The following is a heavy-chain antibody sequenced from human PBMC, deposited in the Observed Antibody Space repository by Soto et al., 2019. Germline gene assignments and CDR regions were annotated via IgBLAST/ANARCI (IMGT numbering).Heavy chain of an antibody. CDR1: GYTFTSYD. V-gene: IGHV1-8*01. Sequence: ASVKVSFKASGYTFTSYDINWVRQATGQGLEWMGWMNPNSGNTGYAQKFQGRVTMTRNTSISTAYMELSSLRSEDTAVYYCARAFSLGTVTTQEGGIERYYYYYYYMDVWGKGTTVTVSS. CDR2: MNPNSGNT. D-gene: IGHD4-17*01. J-gene: IGHJ6*03. CDR3: ARAFSLGTVTTQEGGIERYYYYYYYMDV.